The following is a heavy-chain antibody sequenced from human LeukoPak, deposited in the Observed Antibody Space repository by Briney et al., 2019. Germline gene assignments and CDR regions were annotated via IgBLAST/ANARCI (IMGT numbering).Heavy chain of an antibody. V-gene: IGHV4-39*01. D-gene: IGHD1-1*01. Sequence: SETLSFTCTVSGGSISSSSYFWGWIRQPPGKGLEWIGSIYYSGSTYYNASLKSRVTISVDTSKNQFSLNLISVTAADTAVYYCLGRHNSAAYWGQGTLVTVSS. J-gene: IGHJ4*02. CDR1: GGSISSSSYF. CDR3: LGRHNSAAY. CDR2: IYYSGST.